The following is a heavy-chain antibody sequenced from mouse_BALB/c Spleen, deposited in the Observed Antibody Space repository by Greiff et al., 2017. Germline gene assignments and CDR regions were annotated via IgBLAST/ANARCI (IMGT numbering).Heavy chain of an antibody. J-gene: IGHJ3*01. D-gene: IGHD2-4*01. CDR3: AREGYDYGVLFAY. V-gene: IGHV1-7*01. Sequence: GQLQQSGAELAKPGASVKMSCKASGYTFTSYWMHWVKQRPGQGLEWIGYINPSTGYTEYNQKFKDKATLTADKSSSTAYMQLSSLTSEDSAVYYCAREGYDYGVLFAYWGQGTLVTVSA. CDR2: INPSTGYT. CDR1: GYTFTSYW.